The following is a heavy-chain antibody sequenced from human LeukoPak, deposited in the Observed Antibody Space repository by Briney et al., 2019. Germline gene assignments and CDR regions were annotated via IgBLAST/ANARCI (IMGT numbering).Heavy chain of an antibody. J-gene: IGHJ4*02. CDR2: ISAYNGNT. CDR1: GYTFTSYG. Sequence: ASVKVSCKASGYTFTSYGISWVRQAPGQGLEWMGWISAYNGNTNYAQKLQGRVTMTTDTSTSTAYMELRSLRSDDTAVYYCARAHQYYYDSSGYYHAFDYWGQGTLVTVSS. D-gene: IGHD3-22*01. CDR3: ARAHQYYYDSSGYYHAFDY. V-gene: IGHV1-18*01.